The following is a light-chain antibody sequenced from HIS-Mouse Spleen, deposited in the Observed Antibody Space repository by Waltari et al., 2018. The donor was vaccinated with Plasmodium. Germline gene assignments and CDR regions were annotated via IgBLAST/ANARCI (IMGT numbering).Light chain of an antibody. Sequence: SYELTQPPSVSVSPGQTARITCSGDALPNKYAYWYQQKSGQAPVLVFYEDIKRPAGIPERFSGSSAGTMATLTISGAQVEDEADYYCYSTDSSGNHRVFGGGTKLTVL. V-gene: IGLV3-10*01. J-gene: IGLJ3*02. CDR2: EDI. CDR1: ALPNKY. CDR3: YSTDSSGNHRV.